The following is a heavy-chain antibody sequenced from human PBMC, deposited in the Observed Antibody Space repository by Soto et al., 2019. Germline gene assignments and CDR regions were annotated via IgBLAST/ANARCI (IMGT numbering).Heavy chain of an antibody. V-gene: IGHV3-23*01. Sequence: EVQLLESGGGLVQPGGSLRLSCAASGFTFSSYAMSWVRQAPGKGLEWVSAISGSGGSTYYADSVKGRFTISRDNSKNTLYLQMNSLRAEDTAVYYCAKVSGYCSGGSCYSNYYYYMDVWGKGTTVTVSS. CDR2: ISGSGGST. CDR1: GFTFSSYA. D-gene: IGHD2-15*01. CDR3: AKVSGYCSGGSCYSNYYYYMDV. J-gene: IGHJ6*03.